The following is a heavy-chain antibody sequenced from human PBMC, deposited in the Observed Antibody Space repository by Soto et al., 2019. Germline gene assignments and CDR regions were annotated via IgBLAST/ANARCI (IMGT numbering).Heavy chain of an antibody. Sequence: SETLSLTCTVSGGSISSSSYYWGWIRQPPGKGLEWIGSIYYSGSTYYNPSLKSRVTISVDTSKNQFSLKLSSVTAADTAVYYCASLAMSNCDILTGSNYWGQGTLVTVSS. CDR2: IYYSGST. CDR3: ASLAMSNCDILTGSNY. CDR1: GGSISSSSYY. J-gene: IGHJ4*02. D-gene: IGHD3-9*01. V-gene: IGHV4-39*01.